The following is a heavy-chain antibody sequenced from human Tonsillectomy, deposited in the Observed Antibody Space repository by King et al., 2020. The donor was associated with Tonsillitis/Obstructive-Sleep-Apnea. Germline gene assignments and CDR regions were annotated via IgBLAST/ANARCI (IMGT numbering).Heavy chain of an antibody. V-gene: IGHV5-51*03. J-gene: IGHJ4*02. D-gene: IGHD2-21*01. CDR3: ARSRRAIRDYFDY. CDR1: GYSFTSQW. CDR2: IYPDDSDT. Sequence: VQLVESGAEVKKPGESLKISCKGAGYSFTSQWIGWVRQMPGKGLEWMGIIYPDDSDTRYSPSFQGQVTISADKSISTAYLQWRSLKAPDTAMYYCARSRRAIRDYFDYWGQGTLVTVSS.